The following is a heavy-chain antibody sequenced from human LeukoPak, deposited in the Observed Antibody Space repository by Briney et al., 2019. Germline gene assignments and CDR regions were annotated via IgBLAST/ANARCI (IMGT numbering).Heavy chain of an antibody. Sequence: SETLSLTCAVYGGSFSGYYWSWIRQPPGKGLEWIGEINHSGSTNYNTSLKSRVTISVDTSKNQFSLKLSSVTAADTAVYYCARVGIAAAGTPRTHFDYWGQGTLVTVSS. CDR2: INHSGST. CDR1: GGSFSGYY. D-gene: IGHD6-13*01. V-gene: IGHV4-34*01. J-gene: IGHJ4*02. CDR3: ARVGIAAAGTPRTHFDY.